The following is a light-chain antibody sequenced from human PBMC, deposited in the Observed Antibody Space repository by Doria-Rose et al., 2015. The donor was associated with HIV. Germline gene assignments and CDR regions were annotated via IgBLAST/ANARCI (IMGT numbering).Light chain of an antibody. CDR2: DAS. Sequence: TQSPATLSVSPGERATLSCRASQIVGTKLAWCQQKPGQAPRLLIYDASTRATGIPARFSGSESVTEFTLTISSLQSEDFAVYYCQQYNNWPLTFGGGSTVEIK. V-gene: IGKV3-15*01. J-gene: IGKJ4*01. CDR3: QQYNNWPLT. CDR1: QIVGTK.